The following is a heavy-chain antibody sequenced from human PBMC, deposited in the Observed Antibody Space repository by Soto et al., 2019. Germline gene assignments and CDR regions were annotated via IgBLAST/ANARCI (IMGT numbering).Heavy chain of an antibody. CDR2: ISGTGDTT. D-gene: IGHD3-3*01. CDR1: GVFFCYYY. J-gene: IGHJ6*02. Sequence: GSLILSCESSGVFFCYYYMSWIRQAPGKGLETLCYISGTGDTTSYADSVKGRFTISRDNAKNSLFLHLNSLSAGDTAVYYCAIGGGQIYYSGMDVWGQGTTVTVSS. V-gene: IGHV3-11*01. CDR3: AIGGGQIYYSGMDV.